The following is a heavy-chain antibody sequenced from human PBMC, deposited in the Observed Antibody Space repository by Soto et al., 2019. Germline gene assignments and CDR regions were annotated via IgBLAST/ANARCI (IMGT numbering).Heavy chain of an antibody. CDR2: IYSGGST. CDR1: GVTVSSNY. J-gene: IGHJ4*02. CDR3: ARHGYNSGGGYFDY. V-gene: IGHV3-66*04. Sequence: EVQLVESGGGLVQPGGSLRLSCAASGVTVSSNYMSWVRQAPGKGLEWVAVIYSGGSTYYAASVKGRFTISRDNSKNTLYLQMNSLRAEDTAVYYCARHGYNSGGGYFDYWGQGTLVTVSS. D-gene: IGHD5-18*01.